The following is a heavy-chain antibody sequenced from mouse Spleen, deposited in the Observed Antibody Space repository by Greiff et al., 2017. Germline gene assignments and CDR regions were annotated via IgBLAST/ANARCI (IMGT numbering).Heavy chain of an antibody. CDR1: GYTFTSYT. V-gene: IGHV1-4*01. CDR2: INPSSGYT. D-gene: IGHD2-3*01. J-gene: IGHJ4*01. CDR3: ARSAPVDGSDYAMDY. Sequence: QVQLQQSGAELARPGASVKMSCKASGYTFTSYTMHWVKQRPGQGLEWIGYINPSSGYTKYNQKFKDKATLTADKSSSTAYMQLSSLTYEDSAVYYCARSAPVDGSDYAMDYWGQGTSVTVSS.